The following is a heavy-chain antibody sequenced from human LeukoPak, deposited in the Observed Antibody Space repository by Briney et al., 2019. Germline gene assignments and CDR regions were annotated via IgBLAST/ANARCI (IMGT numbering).Heavy chain of an antibody. J-gene: IGHJ4*02. CDR2: IIPIFGTA. D-gene: IGHD6-13*01. CDR3: ASAMRQQPKPVDY. V-gene: IGHV1-69*13. Sequence: SVKVSCKASGGTFSSYAISWVRQAPGQGLEWMGGIIPIFGTANYAQKFQGRVTITADESTSTAYMELSSLRSEDTAVYYCASAMRQQPKPVDYWGQGTLVTVSS. CDR1: GGTFSSYA.